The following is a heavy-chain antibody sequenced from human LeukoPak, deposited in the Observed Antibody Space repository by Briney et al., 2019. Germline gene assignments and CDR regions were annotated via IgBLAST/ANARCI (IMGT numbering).Heavy chain of an antibody. CDR1: GFTFSLYG. J-gene: IGHJ4*02. CDR2: ISNDGSKT. CDR3: AKDSRGANFFGDFDY. Sequence: GRSLRLSCAASGFTFSLYGMHWVRQAPGKGLEWVALISNDGSKTYYADSVKGRFTISRDNSKNTVYLQVSSLRADDTAVYYCAKDSRGANFFGDFDYWGQGTLITVSS. V-gene: IGHV3-33*06. D-gene: IGHD3-10*01.